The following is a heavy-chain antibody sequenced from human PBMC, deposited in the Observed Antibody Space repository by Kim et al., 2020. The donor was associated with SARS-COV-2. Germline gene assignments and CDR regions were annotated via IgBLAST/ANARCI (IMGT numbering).Heavy chain of an antibody. J-gene: IGHJ6*02. Sequence: SGKGRFTSSRDNSGNALYLEMTSLRAEDTAVYYCAKEGGVNTAYFSAMDVWGQGTTVTVSS. CDR3: AKEGGVNTAYFSAMDV. D-gene: IGHD4-17*01. V-gene: IGHV3-23*01.